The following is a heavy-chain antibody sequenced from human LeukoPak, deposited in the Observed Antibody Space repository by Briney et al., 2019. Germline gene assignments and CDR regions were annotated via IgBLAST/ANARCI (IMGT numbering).Heavy chain of an antibody. J-gene: IGHJ6*03. V-gene: IGHV4-38-2*01. CDR2: ICHSGST. Sequence: PSETLSLTCAVSGYSISSGYYWGWIRQPPGKGLEWIGSICHSGSTYYNPSLKSRVTISVDTSKNQLSLKLSSVAAADTAVYYCARSKNYYYYYMDVWGKGTTVTVSS. CDR3: ARSKNYYYYYMDV. CDR1: GYSISSGYY.